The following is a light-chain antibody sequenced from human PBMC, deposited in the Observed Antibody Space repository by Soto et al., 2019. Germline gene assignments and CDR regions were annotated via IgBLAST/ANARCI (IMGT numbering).Light chain of an antibody. CDR3: QQYGSSPHT. V-gene: IGKV3D-20*01. J-gene: IGKJ1*01. Sequence: EIVLTQSPETLSLTPGERATLSCGASQSVDSSYVAWYQQKPGLAPRLLMFDASSRANGIPDGFRGGGSGTGFTLTISSLEPEEFAVYYCQQYGSSPHTFGQGTKVDIK. CDR1: QSVDSSY. CDR2: DAS.